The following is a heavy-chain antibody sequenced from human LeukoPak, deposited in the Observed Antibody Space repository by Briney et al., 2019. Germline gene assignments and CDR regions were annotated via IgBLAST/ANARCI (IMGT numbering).Heavy chain of an antibody. CDR3: ARDRPYDSSGYYFNWFDP. J-gene: IGHJ5*02. V-gene: IGHV1-8*03. D-gene: IGHD3-22*01. CDR2: MNPNSGNT. Sequence: ASVKVSCKASGYTFTSYDINWVRQATGQGLEWMGWMNPNSGNTGYAQKFQGRVTITRNTSISTAYMELSSLRSEDTAVYYCARDRPYDSSGYYFNWFDPWGQGTLVTVSS. CDR1: GYTFTSYD.